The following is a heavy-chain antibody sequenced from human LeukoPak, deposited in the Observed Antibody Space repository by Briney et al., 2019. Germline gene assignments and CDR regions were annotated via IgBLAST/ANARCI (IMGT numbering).Heavy chain of an antibody. V-gene: IGHV1-2*04. D-gene: IGHD3-10*01. CDR3: ARGGITMVRGVMGYFDY. CDR2: INPNSGGT. J-gene: IGHJ4*02. CDR1: GYTFTGYY. Sequence: ASVKVSCKASGYTFTGYYMHWVRQAPGQGLERMGWINPNSGGTNYAQKFQGWVTMTRDTSISTAYMELSRLRSDDTAVYYCARGGITMVRGVMGYFDYWGQGTLVTVSS.